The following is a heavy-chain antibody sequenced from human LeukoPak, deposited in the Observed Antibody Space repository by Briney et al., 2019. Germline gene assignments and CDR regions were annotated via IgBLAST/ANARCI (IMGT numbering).Heavy chain of an antibody. J-gene: IGHJ5*02. Sequence: SETLSLTCTVSGGSISSYYWSWIRQPAGKGLEWIGRIYSNVSTNYNPSLKSRVTMSVDPSKHQFSLKLSSVTAADTAVYYCAREFDLWGEGTLVTVSS. V-gene: IGHV4-4*07. CDR1: GGSISSYY. CDR3: AREFDL. CDR2: IYSNVST.